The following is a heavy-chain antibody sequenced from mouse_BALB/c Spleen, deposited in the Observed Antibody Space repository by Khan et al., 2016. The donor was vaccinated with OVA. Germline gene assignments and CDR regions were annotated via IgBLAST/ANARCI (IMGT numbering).Heavy chain of an antibody. CDR2: IWDDGST. Sequence: VQLQESGPGLVAPSQSLSITCTVSGFSFTDYGVSWVRQPPGKGLEWLGVIWDDGSTNYHSALRSRLSISKDNSKSQVFLKLNSQQSDYAAPYSCAKGGTYFGGYFDVWGAGTTVTVSS. CDR1: GFSFTDYG. J-gene: IGHJ1*01. CDR3: AKGGTYFGGYFDV. D-gene: IGHD2-10*01. V-gene: IGHV2-3*01.